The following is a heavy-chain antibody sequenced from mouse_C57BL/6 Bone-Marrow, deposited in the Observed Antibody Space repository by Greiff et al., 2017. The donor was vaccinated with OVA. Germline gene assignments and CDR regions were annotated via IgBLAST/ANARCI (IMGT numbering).Heavy chain of an antibody. CDR1: GYSFTGYY. D-gene: IGHD2-4*01. Sequence: VQLQQSGPELVKPGASVKISCKASGYSFTGYYMNWVKQSPEQSLEWIGEINPSTGGTTYNQKFKAKATLTVDKSSSTAYMRLKSLTSEDSAVYYCATLRGLRRAWFAYWGQGTLVTVSA. CDR3: ATLRGLRRAWFAY. CDR2: INPSTGGT. J-gene: IGHJ3*01. V-gene: IGHV1-42*01.